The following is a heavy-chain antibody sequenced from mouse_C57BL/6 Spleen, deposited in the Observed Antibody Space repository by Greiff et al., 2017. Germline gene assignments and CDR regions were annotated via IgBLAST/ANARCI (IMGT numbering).Heavy chain of an antibody. V-gene: IGHV1-64*01. CDR1: GYTFSSYW. CDR3: ASDDCGSSPYFDD. Sequence: VQLQQPGAELVKPGASVKLSCKASGYTFSSYWMNWVKQRPGQGLEWIGMIHPNSGSTNYNEKFKSKATLTVDKSSSTAYMQLSSLTAEDSAVYYCASDDCGSSPYFDDWGKGTTVTVSS. D-gene: IGHD1-1*01. CDR2: IHPNSGST. J-gene: IGHJ1*03.